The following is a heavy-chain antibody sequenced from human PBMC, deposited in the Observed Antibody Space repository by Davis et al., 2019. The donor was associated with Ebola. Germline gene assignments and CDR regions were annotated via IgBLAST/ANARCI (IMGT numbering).Heavy chain of an antibody. Sequence: PSETLSLTCAISGDSVSINSAGWNWIRQSPSRGLEWLGRTYYNSKWYNDYAVSVKSRINISPDTAKNQFSLHLNSVTPEDTAVYYCARGWLRSGLDVWGKGAAVIVSS. CDR3: ARGWLRSGLDV. CDR2: TYYNSKWYN. CDR1: GDSVSINSAG. J-gene: IGHJ6*04. D-gene: IGHD5-12*01. V-gene: IGHV6-1*01.